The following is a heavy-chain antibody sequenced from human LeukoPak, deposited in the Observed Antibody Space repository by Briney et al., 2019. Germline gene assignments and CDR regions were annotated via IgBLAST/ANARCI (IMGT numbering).Heavy chain of an antibody. Sequence: SSGTLSLTCAVYGGSFSGYYWSWIRQPPGKGLEWIGEINHSGSTNYNPSLKSRVTISVDTSKNQFSLKLSSVTAADTAVYYCAREARGWYYDSSGYYRDWGQGTLVTVSS. CDR3: AREARGWYYDSSGYYRD. J-gene: IGHJ4*02. V-gene: IGHV4-34*01. D-gene: IGHD3-22*01. CDR2: INHSGST. CDR1: GGSFSGYY.